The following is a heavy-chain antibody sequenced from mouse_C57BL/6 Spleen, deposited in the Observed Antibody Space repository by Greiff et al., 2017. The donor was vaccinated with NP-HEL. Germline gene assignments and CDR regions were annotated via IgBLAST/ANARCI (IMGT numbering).Heavy chain of an antibody. Sequence: EVQLVESEGGLVQPGSSMKLSCTASGFTFSDYYMALVRQVPEKGLEWVANINYDGSSTYYLDSLKSRFIISRDNAKNILYLQMSSLKSEDTATYYCARGDSSGSSWFAYWGQGTLVTVSA. V-gene: IGHV5-16*01. J-gene: IGHJ3*01. D-gene: IGHD3-2*02. CDR2: INYDGSST. CDR3: ARGDSSGSSWFAY. CDR1: GFTFSDYY.